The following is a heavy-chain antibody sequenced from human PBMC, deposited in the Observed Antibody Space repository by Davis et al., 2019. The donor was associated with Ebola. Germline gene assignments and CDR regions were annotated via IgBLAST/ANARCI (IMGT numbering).Heavy chain of an antibody. CDR1: GFTFSSYS. D-gene: IGHD2-2*01. V-gene: IGHV3-21*03. Sequence: GESLKISCAASGFTFSSYSMNWVRQAPGKGLEWVSSISSSSSYIYYADSVKGRFTISRDNAKNSLYLQMNSLKTEDTAVYYCTRDIDQLLHYFDYWGQGTLVTVSS. J-gene: IGHJ4*02. CDR2: ISSSSSYI. CDR3: TRDIDQLLHYFDY.